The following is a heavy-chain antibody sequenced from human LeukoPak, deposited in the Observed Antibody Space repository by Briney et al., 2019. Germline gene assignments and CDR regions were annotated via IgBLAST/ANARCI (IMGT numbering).Heavy chain of an antibody. J-gene: IGHJ4*02. Sequence: KPSETLSLTCAVYGGSFSGYYWSWIRQPPGKGLEWIGEINHSGSTNYNPSLKSRVTISVDTSKNQVSLKLSSVTAADTAVYYCARAPGWVAELRNWGQGTPVTVSS. CDR3: ARAPGWVAELRN. CDR1: GGSFSGYY. D-gene: IGHD1-26*01. V-gene: IGHV4-34*01. CDR2: INHSGST.